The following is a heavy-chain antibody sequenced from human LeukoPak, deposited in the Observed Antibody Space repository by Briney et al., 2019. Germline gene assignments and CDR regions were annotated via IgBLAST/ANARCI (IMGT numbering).Heavy chain of an antibody. Sequence: SETLSLTCTVSGGSISSYYWSWIRQPPGKGLEWIGYIYYSGSTNYNPSLKSRVTISVDTSKNQFSLKLSSVTAADTAVYYCARWKTFGNAFDIWGQGTMVSVSS. D-gene: IGHD1-1*01. CDR1: GGSISSYY. CDR3: ARWKTFGNAFDI. CDR2: IYYSGST. J-gene: IGHJ3*02. V-gene: IGHV4-59*01.